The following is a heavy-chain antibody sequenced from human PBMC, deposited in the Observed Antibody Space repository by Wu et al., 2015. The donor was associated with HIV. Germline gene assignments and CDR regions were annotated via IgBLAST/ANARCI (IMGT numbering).Heavy chain of an antibody. V-gene: IGHV1-8*01. CDR1: GYTFTSYD. CDR3: ARGCADYYDSSGDRFDY. J-gene: IGHJ4*02. D-gene: IGHD3-22*01. CDR2: MNPNSGNT. Sequence: QVQLVQSGAEVKKPGASVKVSCKASGYTFTSYDINWVRQATGQGLEWMGWMNPNSGNTGYAQKFQGRVTMTRNTSISTAYMELSSLRSEDTAVYYCARGCADYYDSSGDRFDYWGQGTLVTVSS.